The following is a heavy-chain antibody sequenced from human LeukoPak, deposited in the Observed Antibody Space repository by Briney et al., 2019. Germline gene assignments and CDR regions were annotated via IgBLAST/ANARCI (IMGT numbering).Heavy chain of an antibody. CDR2: IYHSGST. J-gene: IGHJ4*02. CDR3: ARVAGGDDYGDYYFDY. D-gene: IGHD4-17*01. Sequence: SETLSLTCTVSGYSISSGYYWGWIRQPPGKGLEWIGSIYHSGSTYYNPSLKSRVTISVDTSKNQFSLKLSSVTAADTAVYYCARVAGGDDYGDYYFDYWGQGTLVTVSS. CDR1: GYSISSGYY. V-gene: IGHV4-38-2*02.